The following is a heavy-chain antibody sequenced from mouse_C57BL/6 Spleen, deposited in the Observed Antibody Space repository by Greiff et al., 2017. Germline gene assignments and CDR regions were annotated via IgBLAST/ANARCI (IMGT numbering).Heavy chain of an antibody. CDR1: GYAFSSYW. J-gene: IGHJ4*01. CDR3: ARRAQLRPYYAMDY. V-gene: IGHV1-80*01. D-gene: IGHD3-2*02. CDR2: IYPGDGDT. Sequence: QVQLQQSGAELVKPGASVKISCKASGYAFSSYWMNWVKQRPGKGLEWIGQIYPGDGDTNYNGKFKGKATLTADKSSSTAYMQLSSLTSEDSAVYFGARRAQLRPYYAMDYWGQGTSVTVSS.